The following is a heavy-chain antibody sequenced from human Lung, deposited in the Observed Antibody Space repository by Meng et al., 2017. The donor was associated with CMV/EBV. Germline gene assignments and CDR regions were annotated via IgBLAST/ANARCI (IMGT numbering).Heavy chain of an antibody. Sequence: GESLKISCAGSGFTFSVYSMNWVRQAPGKGLEWVSHGSSDSNYIYYADSVRGRFTISRDNAKNSLYLQMNSLRAEDTAVYYCARDPLSHYNSSGHYWYYGMDVWGQGTTVTVSS. CDR3: ARDPLSHYNSSGHYWYYGMDV. CDR2: GSSDSNYI. D-gene: IGHD3-22*01. V-gene: IGHV3-21*06. J-gene: IGHJ6*02. CDR1: GFTFSVYS.